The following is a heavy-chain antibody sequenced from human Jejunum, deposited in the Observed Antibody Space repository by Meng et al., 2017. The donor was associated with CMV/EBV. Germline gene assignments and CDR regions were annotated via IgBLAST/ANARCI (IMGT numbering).Heavy chain of an antibody. CDR3: ATYRKGDGGRGS. V-gene: IGHV4-61*02. Sequence: QVQLPESGPGLVNPSQTLSLTCAVSGGSVSSGNNHWSWILQPAGKGLEWIGQIYYTGSRYYNPSLESRLTMSVDTSRNVFTLKLSSVTAADTAVYYCATYRKGDGGRGSWGQGALVTVSS. CDR2: IYYTGSR. D-gene: IGHD3-16*01. J-gene: IGHJ5*02. CDR1: GGSVSSGNNH.